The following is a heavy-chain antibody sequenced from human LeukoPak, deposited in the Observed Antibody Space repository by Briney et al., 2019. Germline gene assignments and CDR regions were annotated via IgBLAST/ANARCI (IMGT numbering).Heavy chain of an antibody. CDR3: ARVVLYCSSTSCYSGTDV. CDR1: GFTFSSYA. D-gene: IGHD2-2*02. Sequence: GSLRLSCAASGFTFSSYAMSWVRQAPGKGLEWVSAISGSGGSTYYADSVKGRFTISRDNAKNSLYLQMNSLRAEDTAVYYCARVVLYCSSTSCYSGTDVWGQGTTVTVSS. J-gene: IGHJ6*02. V-gene: IGHV3-23*01. CDR2: ISGSGGST.